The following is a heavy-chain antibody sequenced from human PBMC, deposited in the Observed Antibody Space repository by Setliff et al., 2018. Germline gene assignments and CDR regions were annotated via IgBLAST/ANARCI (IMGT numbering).Heavy chain of an antibody. CDR3: ARDRGVGATSYYYYYGMDV. V-gene: IGHV1-2*02. Sequence: GASVKVSCKASGYTFTGYYMHWVRQAPGQGLEWMGWINPNSGGTNYAQKFQGRVTMTRATSISTAYMELSRLRSDDTAVYYCARDRGVGATSYYYYYGMDVWGQGTTVTVSS. CDR2: INPNSGGT. CDR1: GYTFTGYY. D-gene: IGHD1-26*01. J-gene: IGHJ6*02.